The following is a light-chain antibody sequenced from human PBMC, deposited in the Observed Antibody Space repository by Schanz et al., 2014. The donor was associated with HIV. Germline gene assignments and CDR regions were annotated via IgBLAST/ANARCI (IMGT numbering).Light chain of an antibody. CDR2: DAS. V-gene: IGKV1-33*01. CDR3: QQLASYPLT. CDR1: QDITVY. Sequence: DIQMTQTPSSLSASVGDRVTITCQASQDITVYLNWYQQKPGKAPKLLIYDASDLETGVPSRFSGSGSGTEFTLTITSLQPEDFATYYCQQLASYPLTFGGGTKVEIK. J-gene: IGKJ4*01.